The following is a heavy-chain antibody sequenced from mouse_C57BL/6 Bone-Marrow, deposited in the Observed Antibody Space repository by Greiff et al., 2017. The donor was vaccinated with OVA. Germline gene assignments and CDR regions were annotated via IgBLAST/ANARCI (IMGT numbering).Heavy chain of an antibody. V-gene: IGHV2-9-1*01. D-gene: IGHD2-5*01. CDR3: ARNDSIYGGAMDY. J-gene: IGHJ4*01. CDR1: GFSLTSYA. Sequence: VMLVESGPGLVAPSQSLSITCTVSGFSLTSYAISWVRQPPGKGLEWLGVIWTGGGTNYNSALKSRLSISKDNSKSQVFLKMNSLQTDDTARYYCARNDSIYGGAMDYWGQGTSVTVSS. CDR2: IWTGGGT.